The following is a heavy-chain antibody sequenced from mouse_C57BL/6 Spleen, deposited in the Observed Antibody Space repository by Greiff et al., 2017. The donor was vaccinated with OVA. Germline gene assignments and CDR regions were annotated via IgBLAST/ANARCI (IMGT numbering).Heavy chain of an antibody. Sequence: VQLQQSGPELVKPGASVKISCKASGYAFSSSWMNWVKQRPGKGLEWIGRLYPGDGDTNYNGKFKGKATLTADKSSSTAYMQLSSLTSENSAVYVGAKSQTYYSRPCDYWGQGTTLTVSS. J-gene: IGHJ2*01. CDR1: GYAFSSSW. D-gene: IGHD2-5*01. CDR2: LYPGDGDT. V-gene: IGHV1-82*01. CDR3: AKSQTYYSRPCDY.